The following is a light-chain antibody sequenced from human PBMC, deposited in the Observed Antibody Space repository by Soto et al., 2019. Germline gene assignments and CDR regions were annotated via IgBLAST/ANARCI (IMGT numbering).Light chain of an antibody. CDR2: GAS. J-gene: IGKJ1*01. Sequence: EILLTQYPATLSLSPGERATLSCGASQSVNNYLAWYQQKPGQVPRLLIYGASTRATGIPARFSGSGSGTEFTLTISSLKSEDFAVYYCQQYNNWPPWTFGQGTKVDIK. CDR1: QSVNNY. CDR3: QQYNNWPPWT. V-gene: IGKV3-15*01.